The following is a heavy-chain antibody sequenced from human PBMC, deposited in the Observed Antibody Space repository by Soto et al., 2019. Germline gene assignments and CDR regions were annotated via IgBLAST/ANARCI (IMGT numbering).Heavy chain of an antibody. CDR1: GYTFTGYY. J-gene: IGHJ6*02. CDR2: INPNSGGT. Sequence: ASVKVSCKASGYTFTGYYMHWVRQAPGQGLEWMGWINPNSGGTNYAQKFQGWVTMTRDTSISTAYMELSRLRSDDTAVYYRARGGTGTTAAAGKYYYGMDVWGQGTTVTVSS. CDR3: ARGGTGTTAAAGKYYYGMDV. D-gene: IGHD6-13*01. V-gene: IGHV1-2*04.